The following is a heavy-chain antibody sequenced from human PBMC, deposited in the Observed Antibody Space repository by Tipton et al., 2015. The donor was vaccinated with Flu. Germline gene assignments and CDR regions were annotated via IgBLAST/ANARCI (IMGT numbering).Heavy chain of an antibody. CDR1: GASISTYY. Sequence: TLSLTCTVSGASISTYYWSWIRQPAGKGLEWIGRLYHNGTINYNPSLKSRVTMSVDRSKNQISLMLSSVTAADTAVYYCARGARSSSSPFDYWGQGTQVTVSA. V-gene: IGHV4-4*07. CDR3: ARGARSSSSPFDY. CDR2: LYHNGTI. J-gene: IGHJ4*02. D-gene: IGHD6-6*01.